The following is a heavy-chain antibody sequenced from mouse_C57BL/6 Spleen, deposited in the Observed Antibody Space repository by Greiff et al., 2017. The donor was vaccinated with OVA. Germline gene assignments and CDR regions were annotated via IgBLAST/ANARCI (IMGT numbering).Heavy chain of an antibody. CDR3: ARRDDGYSFY. CDR2: IYPRSGNT. Sequence: QVQLKESGAELARPGASVKLSCKASGYTFTSYGISWVKQRTGQGLEWIGEIYPRSGNTYYNEKFKGKATLTADKSSSTAYMELRSLTSEDSAVYFCARRDDGYSFYWGQGTTLTVSS. CDR1: GYTFTSYG. J-gene: IGHJ2*01. D-gene: IGHD2-3*01. V-gene: IGHV1-81*01.